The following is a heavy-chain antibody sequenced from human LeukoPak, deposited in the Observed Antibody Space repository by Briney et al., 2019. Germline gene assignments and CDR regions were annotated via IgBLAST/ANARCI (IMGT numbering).Heavy chain of an antibody. Sequence: GGSLRLSCAASGFTFSSYAMSWVRQAPGKGLEWVSAISGSGGSTYYADSVKGRFTVSRDNSKNTLYLQMNSLRAEDTAIYYCAEAPVLLPFDYWGQGTLVTVSS. CDR1: GFTFSSYA. CDR3: AEAPVLLPFDY. J-gene: IGHJ4*02. CDR2: ISGSGGST. D-gene: IGHD2-15*01. V-gene: IGHV3-23*01.